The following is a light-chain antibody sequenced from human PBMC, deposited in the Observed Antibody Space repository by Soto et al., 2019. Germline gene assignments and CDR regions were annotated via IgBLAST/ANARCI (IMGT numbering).Light chain of an antibody. CDR3: QQYYNYAT. V-gene: IGKV1-5*01. J-gene: IGKJ5*01. Sequence: DIQLTQSPSTLSAAVGDSVTITRRASQKIRNLLAWYQPKPGRAPKPLIFDASTLRTGVPSRLSGSGSGSEFNFTITGLQPDDFATYFCQQYYNYATFGHGTRLEIK. CDR2: DAS. CDR1: QKIRNL.